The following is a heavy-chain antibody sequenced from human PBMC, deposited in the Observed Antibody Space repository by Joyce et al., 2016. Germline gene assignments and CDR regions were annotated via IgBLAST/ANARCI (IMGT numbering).Heavy chain of an antibody. Sequence: QVQLVQSGGDVKKPGASVTVSCKASGYTFDSYGIRWVRQAPGQPLEWMGWIITYTGDTHYAQKFQGRVTMTAHTSTNTAFMELRSLTSDDTAVYYCARGTPPVPFDYWGQGTQVTVSS. CDR1: GYTFDSYG. D-gene: IGHD2-15*01. CDR2: IITYTGDT. J-gene: IGHJ4*02. CDR3: ARGTPPVPFDY. V-gene: IGHV1-18*01.